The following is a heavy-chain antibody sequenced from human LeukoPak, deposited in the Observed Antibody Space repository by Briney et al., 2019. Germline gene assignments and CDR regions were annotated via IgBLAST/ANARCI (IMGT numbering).Heavy chain of an antibody. J-gene: IGHJ3*02. Sequence: GRSLRLSCAASGFTFSSYGMHWVRQAPGKGLEWVAVISYDGSNKYYADSVKGRFTISRDNSKNTLYLQMNSLRAEDTAVYYCAKERPAHVEIATPAFDIWGQGTMVTVSS. CDR2: ISYDGSNK. D-gene: IGHD5-24*01. CDR3: AKERPAHVEIATPAFDI. V-gene: IGHV3-30*18. CDR1: GFTFSSYG.